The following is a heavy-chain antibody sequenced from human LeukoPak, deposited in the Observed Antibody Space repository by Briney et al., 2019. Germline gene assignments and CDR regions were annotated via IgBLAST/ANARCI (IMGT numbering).Heavy chain of an antibody. CDR3: ARGRGYYDSSGYYDDY. V-gene: IGHV4-34*01. CDR2: INHSGST. D-gene: IGHD3-22*01. Sequence: SETLSLTGAVYGGSFSGYYWSWIRQPPGKGLEWIGEINHSGSTNYNPSLKSRVTISVDTSKNQFSLKLSSVTAADTAVYYCARGRGYYDSSGYYDDYWGQGTLVTVSS. J-gene: IGHJ4*02. CDR1: GGSFSGYY.